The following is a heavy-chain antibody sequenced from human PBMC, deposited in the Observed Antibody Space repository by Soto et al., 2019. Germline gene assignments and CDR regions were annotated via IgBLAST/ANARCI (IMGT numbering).Heavy chain of an antibody. Sequence: GGSLRLSCVASGFSITSFAMSWVRQATGKGLEWASAISASGGSTYADSVKGRFTIYRDNSNNTLYLQMNSLRVEDTSVYSCPKVLYSGSYSGPLEYWGQGALVTVSS. J-gene: IGHJ4*02. CDR3: PKVLYSGSYSGPLEY. CDR1: GFSITSFA. CDR2: ISASGGST. D-gene: IGHD1-26*01. V-gene: IGHV3-23*01.